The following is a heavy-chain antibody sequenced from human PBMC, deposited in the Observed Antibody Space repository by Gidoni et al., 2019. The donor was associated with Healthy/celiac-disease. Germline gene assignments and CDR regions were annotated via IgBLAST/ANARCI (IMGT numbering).Heavy chain of an antibody. J-gene: IGHJ4*02. Sequence: QVQLVQAGAEGTKPGDSVKGSCTASGCNCTGYYMHWVRQAPGQGLEWMGWINPNRGGTNYAQKFQGRVTMTRDTSISTAYMELSRLSSDDTAVYYCARAYYDILPGYFVPHDYWGQGTLVTVSS. CDR3: ARAYYDILPGYFVPHDY. CDR1: GCNCTGYY. D-gene: IGHD3-9*01. V-gene: IGHV1-2*02. CDR2: INPNRGGT.